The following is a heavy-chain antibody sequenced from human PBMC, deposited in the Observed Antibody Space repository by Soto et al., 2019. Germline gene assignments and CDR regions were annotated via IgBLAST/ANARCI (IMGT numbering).Heavy chain of an antibody. D-gene: IGHD1-26*01. V-gene: IGHV1-69*01. Sequence: QVQLVQSGAEVKKPGSSVKVSCKASGGTFSSYAISWVRQAPGQGLEWMGGIIPIFGTANYAQKFQGRVTITADESTCTAYRELSSLRSEDTAVYYCARLPTESGSYYYYYGMDVWGQGNTVTDSS. J-gene: IGHJ6*02. CDR3: ARLPTESGSYYYYYGMDV. CDR1: GGTFSSYA. CDR2: IIPIFGTA.